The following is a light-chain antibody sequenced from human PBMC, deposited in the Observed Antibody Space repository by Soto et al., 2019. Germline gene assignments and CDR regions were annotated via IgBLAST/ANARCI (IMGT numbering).Light chain of an antibody. CDR1: QTIGNS. CDR3: HQSYNTPLT. Sequence: DIQLTQTPSSLSASVGDRVTITCRASQTIGNSLKWYQQKPGKAPSLLIYTASTLQSGVPSRFSGSGSGTDFTLTITSLQPEDFATYFCHQSYNTPLTFGGGTNVEIK. CDR2: TAS. J-gene: IGKJ4*01. V-gene: IGKV1-39*01.